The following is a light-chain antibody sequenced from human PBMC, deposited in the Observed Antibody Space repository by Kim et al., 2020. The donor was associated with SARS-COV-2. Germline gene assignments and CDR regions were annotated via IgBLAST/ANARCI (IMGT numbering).Light chain of an antibody. CDR3: LLFYGGAQLV. J-gene: IGLJ3*02. V-gene: IGLV7-43*01. Sequence: GTSHLPCASHAGAVTSGNYPSWFQQKPGQVPRALIYSTNNKHSWTPARFSGSLLGGKAALTLSGVQPEDEAEYYCLLFYGGAQLVFGGGTQLTVL. CDR1: AGAVTSGNY. CDR2: STN.